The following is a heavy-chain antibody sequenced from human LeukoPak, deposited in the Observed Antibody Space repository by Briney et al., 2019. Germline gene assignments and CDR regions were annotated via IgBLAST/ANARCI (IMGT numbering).Heavy chain of an antibody. Sequence: SETLSLTCSVSGGSISSYYWSWIRQPPGKGLEWIGYIYYSGSTNYNPSLKSRVTISLDTSRSQFSLKLTSVTAADTAVYYCARAPIPYDRSRTDYRFDPWGQGTLVTVAS. CDR2: IYYSGST. V-gene: IGHV4-59*01. D-gene: IGHD3-16*01. CDR1: GGSISSYY. J-gene: IGHJ5*02. CDR3: ARAPIPYDRSRTDYRFDP.